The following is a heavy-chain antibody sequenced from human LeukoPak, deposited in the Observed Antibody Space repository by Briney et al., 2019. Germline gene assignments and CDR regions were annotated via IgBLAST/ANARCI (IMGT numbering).Heavy chain of an antibody. V-gene: IGHV3-30*03. Sequence: GGSLRLSCAASEFTFSSYGMHWVRQAPGEGLEWVAVISYDGSNKYYADSVKGRFTISRDNSKNTLYLQMNSLRAEDTAVYYCARGGVFGDYWGQGALASVSS. D-gene: IGHD3-10*01. CDR2: ISYDGSNK. CDR3: ARGGVFGDY. J-gene: IGHJ4*02. CDR1: EFTFSSYG.